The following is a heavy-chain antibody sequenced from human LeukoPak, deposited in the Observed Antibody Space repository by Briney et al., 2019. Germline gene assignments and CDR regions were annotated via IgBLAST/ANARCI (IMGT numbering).Heavy chain of an antibody. V-gene: IGHV4-31*03. Sequence: SDTLSLTCTVSGGSISSGCYYWSWIRQHPGKGLEWIGYIYYSGTTYYKPSLKSRVAISIDTSKTQFSLRLSSVTAADTAVYYCARGKYSYGYSYRSYGMDVWGQGTTVTVSS. CDR2: IYYSGTT. CDR3: ARGKYSYGYSYRSYGMDV. D-gene: IGHD5-18*01. J-gene: IGHJ6*02. CDR1: GGSISSGCYY.